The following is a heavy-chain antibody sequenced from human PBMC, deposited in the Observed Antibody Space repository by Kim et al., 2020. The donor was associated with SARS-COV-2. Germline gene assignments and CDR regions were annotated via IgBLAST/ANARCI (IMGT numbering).Heavy chain of an antibody. CDR1: GFTFSSYS. V-gene: IGHV3-48*02. CDR3: ARCRLWFGESYYYYGMDV. D-gene: IGHD3-10*01. CDR2: ISSSSSTI. J-gene: IGHJ6*02. Sequence: GGSLRLSCAASGFTFSSYSMNWVRQAPGKGLEWVSYISSSSSTIYYADSVKGRFTISRDNAKNSLYLQMNSLRDEDTAVYYCARCRLWFGESYYYYGMDVWGQGTTVTVSS.